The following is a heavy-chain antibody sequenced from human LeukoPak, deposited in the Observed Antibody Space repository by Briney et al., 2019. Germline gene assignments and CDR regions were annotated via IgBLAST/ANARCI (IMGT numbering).Heavy chain of an antibody. D-gene: IGHD4-17*01. Sequence: SETLSLTCAVSGYSISSGYYWGWIRQPPGKGLEWIGSIYHSGSTYYNPSLESRVTISVDTSKNQFSLKLSSVTAADTAVYYCAREEYGDYFIDIWGQGTMVTVSS. V-gene: IGHV4-38-2*02. CDR2: IYHSGST. CDR3: AREEYGDYFIDI. CDR1: GYSISSGYY. J-gene: IGHJ3*02.